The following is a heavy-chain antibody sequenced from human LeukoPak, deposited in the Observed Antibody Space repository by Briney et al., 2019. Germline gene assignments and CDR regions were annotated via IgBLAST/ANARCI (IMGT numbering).Heavy chain of an antibody. CDR3: ARAPVGGSYPYNNHYYMDV. D-gene: IGHD1-26*01. CDR2: IYYSGST. Sequence: SETLSLTCAVYGGSFSGYYWSWIRQPPGKGLEWIGTIYYSGSTNLYPSLKSRLTISIDTSKNQFSLKLNSVTAADTAIYYCARAPVGGSYPYNNHYYMDVWGKGTTATVSS. CDR1: GGSFSGYY. J-gene: IGHJ6*03. V-gene: IGHV4-34*01.